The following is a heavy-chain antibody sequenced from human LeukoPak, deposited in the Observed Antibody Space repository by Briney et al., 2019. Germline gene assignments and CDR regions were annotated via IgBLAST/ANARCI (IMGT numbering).Heavy chain of an antibody. CDR2: IYYSEST. Sequence: SETLSLTCTVSGGSISSYYWSWIRQPPGKGLEWIGYIYYSESTNYNPSLKSRVTISVDTSKNQFSLKLSSVTAADTAVYYCARRYSSGFYFDYWGQGTLVTVSS. CDR3: ARRYSSGFYFDY. J-gene: IGHJ4*02. V-gene: IGHV4-59*01. D-gene: IGHD6-19*01. CDR1: GGSISSYY.